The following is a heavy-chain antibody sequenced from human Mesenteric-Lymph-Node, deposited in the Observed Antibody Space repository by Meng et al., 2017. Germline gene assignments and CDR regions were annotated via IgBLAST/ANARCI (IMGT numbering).Heavy chain of an antibody. V-gene: IGHV4-4*02. D-gene: IGHD3-10*01. CDR2: IYHSGST. J-gene: IGHJ4*02. Sequence: QVQLPESGPGLVKPSGTPALTCAVSGGSISSSNWWSWVRQPPGKGLEWIGEIYHSGSTNYNPSLKSRVTISVDKSKNQFSLKLTSVTATDTAVYYCARALEYTGSYFYWGQGTLITVSS. CDR1: GGSISSSNW. CDR3: ARALEYTGSYFY.